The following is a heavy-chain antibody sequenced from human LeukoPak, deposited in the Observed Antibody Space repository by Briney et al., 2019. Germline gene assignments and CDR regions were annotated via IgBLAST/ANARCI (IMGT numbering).Heavy chain of an antibody. Sequence: SETLSLTCSVSGGSISSYYWSWIRQPPGKGLEWIGYIYYSGSTNYNPSLKSRVTISVDTSKNQFSLKLSSVTAADTAVYYCPRRGSSVKNWFDPWGRGTLVTVSS. D-gene: IGHD3-10*01. V-gene: IGHV4-59*01. J-gene: IGHJ5*02. CDR1: GGSISSYY. CDR3: PRRGSSVKNWFDP. CDR2: IYYSGST.